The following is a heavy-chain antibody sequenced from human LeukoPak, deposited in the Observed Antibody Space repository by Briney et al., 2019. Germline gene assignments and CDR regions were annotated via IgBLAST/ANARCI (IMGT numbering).Heavy chain of an antibody. D-gene: IGHD5-24*01. CDR2: ISRSSSTI. CDR1: GFXFSSYS. Sequence: GGSLRLSCEASGFXFSSYSINWVRQAPGKGLEWVSYISRSSSTIYYADSVKGRFTISRDNAKNSLYLQMNSLRDEDTAVYYCARGQSGSNNWFDSWGQGILVTVSS. J-gene: IGHJ5*01. V-gene: IGHV3-48*02. CDR3: ARGQSGSNNWFDS.